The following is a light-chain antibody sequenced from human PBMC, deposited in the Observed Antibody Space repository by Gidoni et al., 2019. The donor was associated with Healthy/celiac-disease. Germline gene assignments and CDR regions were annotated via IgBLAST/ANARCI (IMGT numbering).Light chain of an antibody. Sequence: ELVMTQSPATLSLSPGERATLSCRASQSVSSYLAWYQQKPGQAPRLLIYDASNRATGIPARFSGSGSGTDFTLTISSLEPEDFAVYYCQQRSNWPRTFGHGTKLEIK. CDR3: QQRSNWPRT. CDR1: QSVSSY. J-gene: IGKJ2*01. CDR2: DAS. V-gene: IGKV3-11*01.